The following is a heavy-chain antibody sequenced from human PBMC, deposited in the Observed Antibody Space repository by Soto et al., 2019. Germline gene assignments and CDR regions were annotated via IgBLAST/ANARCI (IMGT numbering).Heavy chain of an antibody. J-gene: IGHJ4*02. V-gene: IGHV4-61*01. D-gene: IGHD5-12*01. Sequence: SETLSLTCTVSGGSVSSGSYYWSWIRHPPGKGLEWIGYIYYSGSTNYNPSLKSRVTISVDTSKNQFSLKLSSVTAADTAVYYCARGGSQVDYWGQGTLVTVSS. CDR3: ARGGSQVDY. CDR2: IYYSGST. CDR1: GGSVSSGSYY.